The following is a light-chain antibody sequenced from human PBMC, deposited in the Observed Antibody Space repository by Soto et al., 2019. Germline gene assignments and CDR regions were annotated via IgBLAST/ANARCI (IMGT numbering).Light chain of an antibody. Sequence: EIVLTQSPATLSLSPGERATLSCRASQRVSSYLAWYQQKPGQAPRLLIYDASNRATGIPARFSGSGSGTDFTLTISSLEPEDFAVYYCQQRSNCPPMYTFGQGTKLEIK. CDR2: DAS. CDR3: QQRSNCPPMYT. CDR1: QRVSSY. V-gene: IGKV3-11*01. J-gene: IGKJ2*01.